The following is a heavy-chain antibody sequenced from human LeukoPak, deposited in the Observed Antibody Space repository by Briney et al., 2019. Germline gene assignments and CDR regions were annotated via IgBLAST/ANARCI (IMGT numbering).Heavy chain of an antibody. CDR3: ARHGPYDGRGYLDY. CDR2: IYPADSDT. D-gene: IGHD3-22*01. J-gene: IGHJ4*02. Sequence: GESLKISCKGSRYSFTRYWIAWVRQIPGKGLEWMGMIYPADSDTRYSPSFQGQVSISVDKSIITAYLQWSSLKASDTAMYYCARHGPYDGRGYLDYWGQGALVTVSS. V-gene: IGHV5-51*01. CDR1: RYSFTRYW.